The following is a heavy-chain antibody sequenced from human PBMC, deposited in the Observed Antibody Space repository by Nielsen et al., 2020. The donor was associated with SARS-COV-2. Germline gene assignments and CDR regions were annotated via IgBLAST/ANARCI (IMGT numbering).Heavy chain of an antibody. D-gene: IGHD2-15*01. V-gene: IGHV1-58*01. CDR1: GFTFTSSA. CDR3: AADPPRGYCSGGSCYAFDY. CDR2: IVVGSGNT. Sequence: SVKVSCKASGFTFTSSAVQWVRQARGQRLEWIGWIVVGSGNTNYAQKFQERVTITRDMSTSTAYMELSSLRSEDTAVYYCAADPPRGYCSGGSCYAFDYWGQGTLVTVSS. J-gene: IGHJ4*02.